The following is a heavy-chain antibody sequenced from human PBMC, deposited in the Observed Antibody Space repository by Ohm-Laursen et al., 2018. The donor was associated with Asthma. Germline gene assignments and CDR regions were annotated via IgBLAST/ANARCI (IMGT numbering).Heavy chain of an antibody. J-gene: IGHJ4*02. CDR1: GHSVGDSY. V-gene: IGHV4-59*02. D-gene: IGHD3-9*01. CDR3: TKLDWVQSMFDS. CDR2: ILFRGGA. Sequence: GTLSLTWAVSGHSVGDSYWSWVRQPPGREVEFIAYILFRGGANYNPSLKSRVTLSTDTSKNQVSLRLSSVSAADTALYFCTKLDWVQSMFDSWGPGTLVTVSS.